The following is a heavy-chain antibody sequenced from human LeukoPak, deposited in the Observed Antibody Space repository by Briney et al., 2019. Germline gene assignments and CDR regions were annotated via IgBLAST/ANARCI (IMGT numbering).Heavy chain of an antibody. CDR3: ARGTYYYDSSGYPYYYGMDV. Sequence: SVKVSCKASGGTFSSYAISWVRQAPGQGLEWMGGIIPIFGTANYAQKFQGRDTITADESTSTAYMELSSLRSEDTAVYYCARGTYYYDSSGYPYYYGMDVWGQGTTVTVSS. J-gene: IGHJ6*02. D-gene: IGHD3-22*01. CDR1: GGTFSSYA. CDR2: IIPIFGTA. V-gene: IGHV1-69*13.